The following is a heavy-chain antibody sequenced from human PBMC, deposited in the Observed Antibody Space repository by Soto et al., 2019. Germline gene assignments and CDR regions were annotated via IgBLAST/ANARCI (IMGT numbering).Heavy chain of an antibody. D-gene: IGHD6-19*01. CDR1: GFTFSGYG. CDR3: AKDRGSGWNYYGMDV. J-gene: IGHJ6*02. Sequence: GSLRLSCAASGFTFSGYGMHWVRQAPGKGLEWVALISYDGSNRYYADSVKGRFTISRDNSKNTLYLLMNSLKPEDTAVYYCAKDRGSGWNYYGMDVWGQGTTVTVSS. V-gene: IGHV3-30*18. CDR2: ISYDGSNR.